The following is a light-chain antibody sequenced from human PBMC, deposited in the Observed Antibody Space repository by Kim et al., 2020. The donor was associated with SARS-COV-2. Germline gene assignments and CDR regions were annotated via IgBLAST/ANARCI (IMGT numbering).Light chain of an antibody. CDR1: QSISSW. J-gene: IGKJ2*03. CDR2: KAS. V-gene: IGKV1-5*03. CDR3: QQYNSYSQS. Sequence: SASVGDRVTITCRASQSISSWLAWYQQKPGEAPKLLIYKASSLESGVPSRFSGSGSGTEFTLTISSLQPDDFATYYCQQYNSYSQSFGQGTKLEI.